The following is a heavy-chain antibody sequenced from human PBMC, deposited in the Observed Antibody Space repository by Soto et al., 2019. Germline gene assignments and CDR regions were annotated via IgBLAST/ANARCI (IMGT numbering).Heavy chain of an antibody. CDR2: IIPIFGTA. CDR1: GGTFSSYA. CDR3: ARGKAAAENVQFDY. J-gene: IGHJ4*02. V-gene: IGHV1-69*13. D-gene: IGHD6-13*01. Sequence: SVKVSCTASGGTFSSYAISWVRQAPGQGLEWMGGIIPIFGTANYAQKFQGRVTITADESTSTAYMELSSLRSEDTAVYYCARGKAAAENVQFDYWGQGTLVTVSS.